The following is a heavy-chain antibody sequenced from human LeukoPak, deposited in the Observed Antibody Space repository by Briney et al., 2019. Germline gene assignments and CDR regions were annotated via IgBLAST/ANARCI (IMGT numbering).Heavy chain of an antibody. Sequence: SETLSLTCTVSGGSISSYYWSWIRQPPGKGLEWIGYIYYSGSTNYNPSLKSRVTISVDTSKNQFSLKLSSVTAADTAVYYCARLSHDYAFDIWGQGTMVTVSS. CDR1: GGSISSYY. J-gene: IGHJ3*02. CDR2: IYYSGST. CDR3: ARLSHDYAFDI. V-gene: IGHV4-59*01. D-gene: IGHD2-21*02.